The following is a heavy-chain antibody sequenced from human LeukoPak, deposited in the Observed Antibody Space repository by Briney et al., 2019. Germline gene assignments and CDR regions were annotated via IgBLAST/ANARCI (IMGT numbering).Heavy chain of an antibody. CDR2: ISGSGGRA. J-gene: IGHJ4*02. D-gene: IGHD3-9*01. CDR3: ANLLTDY. CDR1: GFTFSSYA. V-gene: IGHV3-23*01. Sequence: GGSLRLSCAASGFTFSSYAMSWVRQAPGKGLEWVSEISGSGGRAYYADSVKGRFTISRDNPKNTLYLQMNSLRAEDTAVYYCANLLTDYWGQGTLVTVSS.